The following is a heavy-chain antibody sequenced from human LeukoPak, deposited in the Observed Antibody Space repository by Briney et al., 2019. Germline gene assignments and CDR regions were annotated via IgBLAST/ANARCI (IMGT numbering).Heavy chain of an antibody. CDR3: ATEGPLGDYGDYLGPAGFDY. Sequence: GASVKVSCKASGYTFTGYYMHWVRQAHGQGLEWMGWINPNSGGTNYAQKFQGRVTMTRDTSISTAYMELSSLRSEDTAVYYCATEGPLGDYGDYLGPAGFDYWGQGTLVTVSS. CDR1: GYTFTGYY. J-gene: IGHJ4*02. D-gene: IGHD4-17*01. V-gene: IGHV1-2*02. CDR2: INPNSGGT.